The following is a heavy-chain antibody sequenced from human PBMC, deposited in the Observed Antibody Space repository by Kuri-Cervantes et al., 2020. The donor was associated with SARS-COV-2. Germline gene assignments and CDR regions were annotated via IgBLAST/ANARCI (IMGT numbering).Heavy chain of an antibody. Sequence: ASVKVTCKASGYTFTSYGISWVRQAPGQGLEGMGWISAYNGNTNYAQKLQGRVTMTTDTSTSTAYMELRSLRSYDTAVYYCARDWVEHTYYYMDVWGKGTTVTVSS. CDR2: ISAYNGNT. D-gene: IGHD6-13*01. J-gene: IGHJ6*03. CDR1: GYTFTSYG. CDR3: ARDWVEHTYYYMDV. V-gene: IGHV1-18*01.